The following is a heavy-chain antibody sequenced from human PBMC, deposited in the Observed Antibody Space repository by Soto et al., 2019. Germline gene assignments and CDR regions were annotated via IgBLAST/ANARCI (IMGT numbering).Heavy chain of an antibody. V-gene: IGHV2-70*01. D-gene: IGHD3-3*01. CDR2: IDWDDDK. Sequence: SGPTLVNPTQTLTLTCTFSGFSLSTSGMCVSWIRQPPGKALEWLALIDWDDDKYYSTSLKTRLTISKDTSKNQVVLTMTNMDPVDTATYYCARISEWLHYYYYGMEVWGQGTTVTVSS. J-gene: IGHJ6*02. CDR1: GFSLSTSGMC. CDR3: ARISEWLHYYYYGMEV.